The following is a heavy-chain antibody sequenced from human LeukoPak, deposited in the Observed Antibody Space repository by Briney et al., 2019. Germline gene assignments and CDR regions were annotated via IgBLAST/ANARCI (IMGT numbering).Heavy chain of an antibody. Sequence: GASVKVSCKASGYTFTSYAMNWVRQAPGQGLEWMGWINTNTGNPTYAQGFTGRFVFSLDTSVSTAYLQISSLKAEDTAVYYCARATKARLDEGDYYYYFMDVWGKGTTVTVSS. V-gene: IGHV7-4-1*02. CDR2: INTNTGNP. CDR3: ARATKARLDEGDYYYYFMDV. CDR1: GYTFTSYA. D-gene: IGHD6-6*01. J-gene: IGHJ6*03.